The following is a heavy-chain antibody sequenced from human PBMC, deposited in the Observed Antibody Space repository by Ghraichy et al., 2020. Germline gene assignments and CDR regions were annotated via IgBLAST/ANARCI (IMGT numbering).Heavy chain of an antibody. D-gene: IGHD5-12*01. CDR2: TFDSGST. CDR3: AREIRGYGMDV. V-gene: IGHV4-59*01. CDR1: GGSISSFY. Sequence: PETLSLTCTVSGGSISSFYWSWVRQTPGKGLEWIGNTFDSGSTNNNPSLKSRVTISVDTSKSQVSLKLKSVTAADTGVYFCAREIRGYGMDVWGRGTTVTVSS. J-gene: IGHJ6*02.